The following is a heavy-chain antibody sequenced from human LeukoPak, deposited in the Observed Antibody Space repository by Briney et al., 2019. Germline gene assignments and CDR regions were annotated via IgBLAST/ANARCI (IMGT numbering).Heavy chain of an antibody. D-gene: IGHD2-2*01. CDR3: SSLIVVVPVAKREDYFDY. CDR1: GGSIGSYY. CDR2: TYNSGSI. J-gene: IGHJ4*02. V-gene: IGHV4-59*01. Sequence: PSETLSLTCTVSGGSIGSYYWSWIRQPPGKGLEWIGCTYNSGSIKYNPSLKSRVTISVDTSKNQFSLKLSSVTAADTAVYYCSSLIVVVPVAKREDYFDYWGQGTLVTVSS.